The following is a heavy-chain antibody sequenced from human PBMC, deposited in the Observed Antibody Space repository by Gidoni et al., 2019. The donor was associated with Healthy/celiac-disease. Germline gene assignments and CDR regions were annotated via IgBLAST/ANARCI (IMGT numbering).Heavy chain of an antibody. CDR3: ARGGRYYGSGSYLRRVPYGMDV. J-gene: IGHJ6*02. CDR1: GGSFSGYY. CDR2: INHSGST. Sequence: QVQLQQWGAGLLKPSAPLSLTCAVYGGSFSGYYWSWIRQPPGKGLEWIGEINHSGSTNYNPSLKSRVTISVDTSKNQFSLKLSSVTAADTAVYYCARGGRYYGSGSYLRRVPYGMDVWGQGTTVTVSS. D-gene: IGHD3-10*01. V-gene: IGHV4-34*01.